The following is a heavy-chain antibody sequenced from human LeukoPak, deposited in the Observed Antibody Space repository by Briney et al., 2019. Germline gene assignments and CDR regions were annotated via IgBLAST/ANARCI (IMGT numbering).Heavy chain of an antibody. V-gene: IGHV3-53*01. J-gene: IGHJ4*02. CDR2: ITSRGTT. D-gene: IGHD7-27*01. CDR3: AKDGNWARFEN. Sequence: GGSLRLSCTVSGFTVSSNSWSWVRQAPGKGLEWVSGITSRGTTYYVESVKGRFTISRDNSKNTLYLQMNSPRAEDTAAYYCAKDGNWARFENWGQGTLVTVSS. CDR1: GFTVSSNS.